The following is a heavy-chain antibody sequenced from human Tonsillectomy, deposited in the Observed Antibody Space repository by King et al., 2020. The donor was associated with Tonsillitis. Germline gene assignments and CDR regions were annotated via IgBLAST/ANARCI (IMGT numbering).Heavy chain of an antibody. V-gene: IGHV5-51*01. CDR2: IYPGDSDT. CDR3: ARPDGSGSPWADDAFDI. J-gene: IGHJ3*02. D-gene: IGHD3-10*01. Sequence: VQLVESGAEVKKPGESPKISCKGSGYSFTSYWIGWVRQMPGKGLEWMGIIYPGDSDTRYSPSFQGQVTISADKSISTAYLQWSSLKASDTAMYYCARPDGSGSPWADDAFDIWGQGTMVTVSS. CDR1: GYSFTSYW.